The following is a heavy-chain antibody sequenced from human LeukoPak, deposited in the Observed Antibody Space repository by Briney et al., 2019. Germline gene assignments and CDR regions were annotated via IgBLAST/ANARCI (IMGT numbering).Heavy chain of an antibody. CDR2: IKSDGSST. CDR1: GFTFGSYW. Sequence: GGSLRLSCAASGFTFGSYWMHWVRQAPGKGLVWVSRIKSDGSSTAYADSVEGRFTISRDNSKNTLYLQMNSLRAEDTAVYYCATYSSSWLAFQHWGQGTLVTVSS. J-gene: IGHJ1*01. D-gene: IGHD6-13*01. CDR3: ATYSSSWLAFQH. V-gene: IGHV3-74*01.